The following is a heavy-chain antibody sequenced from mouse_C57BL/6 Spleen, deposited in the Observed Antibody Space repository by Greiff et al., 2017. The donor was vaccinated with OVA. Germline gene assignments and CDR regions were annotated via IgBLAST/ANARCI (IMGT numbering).Heavy chain of an antibody. CDR3: ARPMKDYFDY. V-gene: IGHV5-17*01. D-gene: IGHD2-3*01. CDR1: GFTFSDYG. Sequence: EVMLVESGGGLVKPGGSLKLSCAASGFTFSDYGMHWVRQAPEKGLEWVAYISSGSSTIYYADTVKGRFTISRDNAKNTLFLQMTSLRYEDTAMYYCARPMKDYFDYWGQGTTLTVSS. J-gene: IGHJ2*01. CDR2: ISSGSSTI.